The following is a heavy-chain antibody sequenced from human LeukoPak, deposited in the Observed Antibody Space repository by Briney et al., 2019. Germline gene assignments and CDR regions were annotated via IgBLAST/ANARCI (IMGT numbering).Heavy chain of an antibody. V-gene: IGHV3-43*01. Sequence: PGGSLRLSCAASGFTFDDYSMHWVRQAPGKGLEWISLISWDGGSTHYADSVKGRFTISRDNSKNSLYLQMNSLRTEDTALYYCAKGLNWNTGHFDYWGQGTLVTVSS. D-gene: IGHD1-1*01. CDR3: AKGLNWNTGHFDY. CDR1: GFTFDDYS. CDR2: ISWDGGST. J-gene: IGHJ4*02.